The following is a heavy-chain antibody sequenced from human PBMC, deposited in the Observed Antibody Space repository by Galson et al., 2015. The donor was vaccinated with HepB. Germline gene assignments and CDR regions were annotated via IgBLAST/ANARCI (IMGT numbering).Heavy chain of an antibody. V-gene: IGHV3-72*01. Sequence: SLRLSCAASGFTLSDYYIDWVRQAPGKGLEWLARSRNKPNSYSTEYAASVKGRFTISRDDPKNSLYLQMNSLKTEDTAVYYCARSGSTRDFDVWGRGTLVTVSS. D-gene: IGHD5/OR15-5a*01. CDR3: ARSGSTRDFDV. J-gene: IGHJ2*01. CDR2: SRNKPNSYST. CDR1: GFTLSDYY.